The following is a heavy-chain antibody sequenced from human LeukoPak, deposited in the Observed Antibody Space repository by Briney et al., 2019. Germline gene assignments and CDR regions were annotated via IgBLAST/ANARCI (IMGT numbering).Heavy chain of an antibody. V-gene: IGHV3-11*01. CDR2: ISSSGSTI. CDR1: GFTFSDYY. Sequence: GGSLRLSCAASGFTFSDYYMSWIRQAPGKGLEWVSYISSSGSTIYYADSVKGRFTISRDNAKNSLYLQMNSLRAEDTAVYYCARAYCGGDCYSLGLYYWGQGTLVTDSS. CDR3: ARAYCGGDCYSLGLYY. J-gene: IGHJ4*02. D-gene: IGHD2-21*02.